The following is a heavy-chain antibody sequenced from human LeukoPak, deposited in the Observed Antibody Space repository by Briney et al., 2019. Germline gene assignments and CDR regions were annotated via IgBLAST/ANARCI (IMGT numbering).Heavy chain of an antibody. V-gene: IGHV1-18*01. CDR2: ISAYNGNT. D-gene: IGHD1-1*01. J-gene: IGHJ5*02. CDR1: GYTFTSYD. CDR3: ARNGARSTLPYNWFDP. Sequence: ASVKVSCKASGYTFTSYDISWVRQAPGQGLEWMGWISAYNGNTNYAQKLQGRVTMTTDTSTSTAYTELRSLRSDDTAVYYCARNGARSTLPYNWFDPWGQGTLVTVSS.